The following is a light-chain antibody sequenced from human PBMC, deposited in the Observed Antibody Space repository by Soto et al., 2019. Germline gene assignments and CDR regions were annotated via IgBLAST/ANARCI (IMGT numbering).Light chain of an antibody. J-gene: IGKJ5*01. CDR1: QSFRGL. CDR3: QQLHVGPIT. Sequence: EVVLTQSPVTLSLSPGERATLSCRASQSFRGLFAWYQQKPGQAPRLLIYDAYNRATDIPPRFSGSGSGTDFTLTISSLGPEDSAVYYCQQLHVGPITFGQGTRLESK. CDR2: DAY. V-gene: IGKV3-11*01.